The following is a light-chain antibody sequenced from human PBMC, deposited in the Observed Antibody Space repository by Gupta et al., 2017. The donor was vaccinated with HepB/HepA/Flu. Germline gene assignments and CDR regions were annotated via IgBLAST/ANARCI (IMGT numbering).Light chain of an antibody. CDR1: QDINNY. J-gene: IGKJ3*01. CDR3: QQNDNLPFT. Sequence: DIQMTQSPSSLSASVGDRVTITCQASQDINNYLNWYQQKPGKAPELLIYDASNLKTGVPSRFSGSGSGTDFTFTISSLQPEDIATYYCQQNDNLPFTFGPGTKVDIK. V-gene: IGKV1-33*01. CDR2: DAS.